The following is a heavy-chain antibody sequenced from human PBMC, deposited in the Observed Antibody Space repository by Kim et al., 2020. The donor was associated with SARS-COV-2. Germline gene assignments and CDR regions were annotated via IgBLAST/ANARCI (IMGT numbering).Heavy chain of an antibody. Sequence: SETLSLTCTVSGGSISSGGYYWSWIRQHPGKGLEWIGYIYYSGSTYYNPSLKSRVTISVDTSKNQFSLKLSSVTAADTAVYYCARALTMITFGGVIVDAFDLWGQGTMVTVSS. CDR1: GGSISSGGYY. J-gene: IGHJ3*01. V-gene: IGHV4-31*03. CDR3: ARALTMITFGGVIVDAFDL. CDR2: IYYSGST. D-gene: IGHD3-16*02.